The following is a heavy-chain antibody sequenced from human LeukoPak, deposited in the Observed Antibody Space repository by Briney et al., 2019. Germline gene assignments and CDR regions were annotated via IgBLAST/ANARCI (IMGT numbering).Heavy chain of an antibody. J-gene: IGHJ4*02. CDR3: ARAPDYYDSSRDVDY. V-gene: IGHV1-18*01. Sequence: GASVKVSCKASGYTFTSYGISWVRQAPGQGLEWMGWISAYNGNTNYAQKLQGRVTMTTDTSTSTAYMELRILRSEDTAVYYCARAPDYYDSSRDVDYWGRGTLVTVSS. CDR1: GYTFTSYG. CDR2: ISAYNGNT. D-gene: IGHD3-22*01.